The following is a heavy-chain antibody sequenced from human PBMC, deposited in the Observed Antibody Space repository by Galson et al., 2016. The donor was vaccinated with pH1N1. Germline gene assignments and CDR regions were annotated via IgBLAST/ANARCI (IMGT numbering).Heavy chain of an antibody. J-gene: IGHJ2*01. Sequence: QSGAEVKKPGESLKISCKGSGYSFTSYWIGWVRQMPGKGLEWMGIIYPGDSDTRYSLSFQGQVTISADKSTSTAYLQWSSLKASDTAIYYCARYAVTYYYDSSGYPDWYFDLWGRGTLVTVSS. CDR1: GYSFTSYW. CDR3: ARYAVTYYYDSSGYPDWYFDL. CDR2: IYPGDSDT. D-gene: IGHD3-22*01. V-gene: IGHV5-51*03.